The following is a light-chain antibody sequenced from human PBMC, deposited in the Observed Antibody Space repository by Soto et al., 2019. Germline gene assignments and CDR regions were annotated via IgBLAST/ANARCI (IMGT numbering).Light chain of an antibody. CDR3: MQGTHWPIT. J-gene: IGKJ5*01. CDR1: QSISSW. Sequence: DIQMTQSPSTLSASVGDRVTITCRASQSISSWLAWYQQKPGKAPKLLIYDASSLESGVPSRFSGSGSGTEFTLTISSLQPDDFATYYCMQGTHWPITFGQGTRLEIK. V-gene: IGKV1-5*01. CDR2: DAS.